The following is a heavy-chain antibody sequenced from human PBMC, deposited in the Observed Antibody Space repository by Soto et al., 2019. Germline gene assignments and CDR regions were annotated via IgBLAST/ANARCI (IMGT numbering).Heavy chain of an antibody. J-gene: IGHJ3*02. CDR3: ARDLSYDSSGYYYGSAFDI. V-gene: IGHV4-31*03. D-gene: IGHD3-22*01. Sequence: QVQLQESGPGLVKPSQTLSLTCTVSGGSISSGGYYWSWIRQHPGKGLEWIGYIYYSGSTYYNPSLKSRVTISVDTSKNQFSLKLSSVTAADTAVYYCARDLSYDSSGYYYGSAFDIWGQGTMVTVSS. CDR1: GGSISSGGYY. CDR2: IYYSGST.